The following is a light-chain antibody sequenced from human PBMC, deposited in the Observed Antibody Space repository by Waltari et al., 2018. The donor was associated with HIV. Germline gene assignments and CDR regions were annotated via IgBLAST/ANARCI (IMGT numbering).Light chain of an antibody. Sequence: EIVMTQSPATLSVSPGGRATLSCRASQSVSTNLAWYQQKPGQAPRLLISDASSRATGVPARFSGSASGTEFTLTISNLQSEDSAVYYCQQYHNWPPWTFGQGTKVEIK. CDR3: QQYHNWPPWT. CDR2: DAS. J-gene: IGKJ1*01. V-gene: IGKV3-15*01. CDR1: QSVSTN.